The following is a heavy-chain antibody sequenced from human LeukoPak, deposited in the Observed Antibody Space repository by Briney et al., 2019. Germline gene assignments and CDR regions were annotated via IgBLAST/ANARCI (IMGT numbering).Heavy chain of an antibody. Sequence: RRASVKVSCKASGYTFTSYDVNWVRQATGQGLEWMGWMNPNSGNTGYAQKFQGRVTMTRNTSISTAYMELSSLRSEDTAVYYCARILGHRYFDWLSSPDAFDIWGQGTMVTVSS. V-gene: IGHV1-8*01. J-gene: IGHJ3*02. CDR1: GYTFTSYD. CDR2: MNPNSGNT. D-gene: IGHD3-9*01. CDR3: ARILGHRYFDWLSSPDAFDI.